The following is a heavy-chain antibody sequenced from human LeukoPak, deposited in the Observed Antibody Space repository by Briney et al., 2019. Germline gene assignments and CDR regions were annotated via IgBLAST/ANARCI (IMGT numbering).Heavy chain of an antibody. V-gene: IGHV1-2*02. D-gene: IGHD3-9*01. Sequence: ASVKVSCKASGYTFTGYYMHWVRQAPGQGLEWMGWINPNSGGTNYAQKFQGRVTMTRDTSISTAYMELSRLRSEDTAVYYCARGQSGILTGYYRDPDYYYYMDVWGKGTTVTISS. CDR2: INPNSGGT. CDR3: ARGQSGILTGYYRDPDYYYYMDV. J-gene: IGHJ6*03. CDR1: GYTFTGYY.